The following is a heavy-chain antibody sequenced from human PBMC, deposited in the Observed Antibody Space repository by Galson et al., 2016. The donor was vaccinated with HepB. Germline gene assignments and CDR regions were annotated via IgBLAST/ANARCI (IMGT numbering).Heavy chain of an antibody. CDR3: ARERDFWSGLYGMDV. Sequence: SLRLSCAASGFTFSNYGLHWVRQAPGKGLDWVAVIRYDGSNKYYADSVKGRFTISRDNSKNTLYLQMNSLRAEDTAVYYCARERDFWSGLYGMDVWGQGTTVTVSS. D-gene: IGHD3-3*01. J-gene: IGHJ6*02. V-gene: IGHV3-33*08. CDR2: IRYDGSNK. CDR1: GFTFSNYG.